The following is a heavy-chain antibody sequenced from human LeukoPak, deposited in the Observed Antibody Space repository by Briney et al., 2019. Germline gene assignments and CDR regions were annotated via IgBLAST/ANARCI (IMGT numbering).Heavy chain of an antibody. J-gene: IGHJ4*02. V-gene: IGHV3-11*01. CDR3: AGGTRYCSSTSCADFGY. CDR1: GFTFSDYY. D-gene: IGHD2-2*01. Sequence: PGGSLRLSCAASGFTFSDYYMSWIRQAPGKGLEWVSYISSSGSTIYYADSVKGRFTISRDNAKNSLYLQMNSLRAEDTAVYYCAGGTRYCSSTSCADFGYWGQGTLVTVSS. CDR2: ISSSGSTI.